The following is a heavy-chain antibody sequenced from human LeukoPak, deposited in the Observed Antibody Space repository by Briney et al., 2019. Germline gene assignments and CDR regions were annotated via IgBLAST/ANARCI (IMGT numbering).Heavy chain of an antibody. CDR3: AKDSAVTEDYFDY. Sequence: GGSLRLSCAASGFTFSSYGMHWVRQAPGKGLEWVAVISYDGSNKYYADSVKGRFTISRDNSKNTLYLQMNSLRAEDTAVYYCAKDSAVTEDYFDYWGQGTLVTVSS. V-gene: IGHV3-30*18. D-gene: IGHD4-17*01. CDR2: ISYDGSNK. J-gene: IGHJ4*02. CDR1: GFTFSSYG.